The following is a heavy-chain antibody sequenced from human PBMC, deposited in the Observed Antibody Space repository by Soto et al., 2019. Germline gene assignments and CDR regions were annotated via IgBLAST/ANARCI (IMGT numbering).Heavy chain of an antibody. D-gene: IGHD3-10*01. CDR1: GDSISTYY. V-gene: IGHV4-59*01. CDR2: IYTSGST. CDR3: ETQYGGNYGPGFDN. J-gene: IGHJ4*02. Sequence: QVQLQESGPGLVKPSETLSLTCTVSGDSISTYYWSWIRQSPGEGLEWIGYIYTSGSTDYNPSLKSRVTVSVETSKNQFSLKLNSVTAADTAVYYCETQYGGNYGPGFDNWGQGPLVTVSS.